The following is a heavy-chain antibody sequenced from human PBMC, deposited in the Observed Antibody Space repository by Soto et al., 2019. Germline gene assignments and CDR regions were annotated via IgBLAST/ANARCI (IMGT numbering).Heavy chain of an antibody. CDR2: ISAYNGNT. V-gene: IGHV1-18*01. CDR1: GYTFTSYG. D-gene: IGHD2-21*01. J-gene: IGHJ6*03. Sequence: ASVKVSCKASGYTFTSYGISWVRQAPGQGLEWMGWISAYNGNTNYAQKLQGRVTMTTDTSTSTAYMELRSLRSDDTAVYYCARDLRPYYYYYMDVWGKGTKVTASS. CDR3: ARDLRPYYYYYMDV.